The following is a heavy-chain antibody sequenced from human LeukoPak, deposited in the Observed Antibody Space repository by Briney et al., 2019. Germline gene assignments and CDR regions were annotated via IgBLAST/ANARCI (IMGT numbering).Heavy chain of an antibody. J-gene: IGHJ4*02. CDR3: GKDYYQPLLMLYGEGLNFFDY. D-gene: IGHD2-8*01. CDR2: ISGSGGST. CDR1: GFTFSSYA. Sequence: GGSLRLSCAASGFTFSSYAMSWVRQAPGKGLEWVSAISGSGGSTYYADSVKGRFTISRDNSKNTLYLQMNSLRAEDTAVYYCGKDYYQPLLMLYGEGLNFFDYWGQGTLVTVSS. V-gene: IGHV3-23*01.